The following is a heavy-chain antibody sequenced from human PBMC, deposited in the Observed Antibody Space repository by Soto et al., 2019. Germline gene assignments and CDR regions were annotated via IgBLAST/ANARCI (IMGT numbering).Heavy chain of an antibody. V-gene: IGHV4-59*08. CDR1: GGSISSYY. D-gene: IGHD3-3*01. CDR3: ARSPGSFGVVTKFYYYYYMDV. J-gene: IGHJ6*03. CDR2: IYYSGST. Sequence: SETLSLTCTVSGGSISSYYWSWIRQPPGKGLEWIGYIYYSGSTNYNPSLKSRVTISVDTSKNQFSLKLSSVTAADTAVYYCARSPGSFGVVTKFYYYYYMDVWGKGTTVTVSS.